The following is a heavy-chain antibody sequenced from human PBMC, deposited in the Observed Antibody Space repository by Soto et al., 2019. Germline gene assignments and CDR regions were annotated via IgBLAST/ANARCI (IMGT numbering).Heavy chain of an antibody. Sequence: PSETLSLTCTVSGGSISSYYWSWIRQPPGKGLEWIGYIYYSGSTNYNPSLKSRVTISVDTSKNQFSLKLSSVTAADTAVYYCARWRNIVATNYYFGYWGQGTLVTVSS. CDR1: GGSISSYY. J-gene: IGHJ4*02. D-gene: IGHD5-12*01. V-gene: IGHV4-59*01. CDR3: ARWRNIVATNYYFGY. CDR2: IYYSGST.